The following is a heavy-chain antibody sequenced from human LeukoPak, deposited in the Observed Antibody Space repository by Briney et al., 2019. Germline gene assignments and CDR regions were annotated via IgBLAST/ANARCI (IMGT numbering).Heavy chain of an antibody. V-gene: IGHV3-20*04. J-gene: IGHJ4*02. D-gene: IGHD1-26*01. CDR1: GFTFGDYG. CDR3: ARAKSVVGANWPDY. CDR2: INWNGGST. Sequence: PGGSLRLSCAASGFTFGDYGMSWVRQAPEKGLEWVSGINWNGGSTGYAGSVRGRFTISRDNAKNSLYLQMNSLRAEDTALYYCARAKSVVGANWPDYWGQGTLVTVSS.